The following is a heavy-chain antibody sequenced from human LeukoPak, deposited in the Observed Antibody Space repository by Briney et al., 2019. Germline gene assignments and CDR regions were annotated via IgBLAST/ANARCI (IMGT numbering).Heavy chain of an antibody. CDR2: IIPIFGTA. CDR1: GGTFSSYA. V-gene: IGHV1-69*05. Sequence: GSSVKVSCKASGGTFSSYAISWVRQAPGQGPEWMGGIIPIFGTANYAQKFQGRVTITTDESTSTAYMELSSLRSEDTAVYYCARVPLGNRYYYYYYMDVWGKGTTVTVSS. D-gene: IGHD7-27*01. J-gene: IGHJ6*03. CDR3: ARVPLGNRYYYYYYMDV.